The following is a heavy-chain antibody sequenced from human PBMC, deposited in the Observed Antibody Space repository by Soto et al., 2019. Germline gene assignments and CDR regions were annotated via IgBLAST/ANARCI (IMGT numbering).Heavy chain of an antibody. CDR3: ARDNGYLDV. CDR2: IYYRGNA. CDR1: GGSIDSGGYY. V-gene: IGHV4-31*03. J-gene: IGHJ6*02. Sequence: TLSLTCTVSGGSIDSGGYYWTWIRQQPGKGLEWIGYIYYRGNAYYNPPLQSRVTMSVDTSKNHVFMKLSSVTVADTAMYYCARDNGYLDVWGQGTTVTVSS. D-gene: IGHD5-18*01.